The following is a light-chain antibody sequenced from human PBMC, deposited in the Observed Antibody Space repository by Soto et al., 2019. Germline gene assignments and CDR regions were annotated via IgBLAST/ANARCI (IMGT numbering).Light chain of an antibody. Sequence: DIQVTQSPSTLSAAVGDRVTITCRASQSISSWLAWYQQKPGKAPKLLIYDASSLESGVPSRFSGSGSGTEFTLTIGGLQPDDFATYYCQQYNSYSGTFGQGAKVDIK. V-gene: IGKV1-5*01. J-gene: IGKJ1*01. CDR1: QSISSW. CDR2: DAS. CDR3: QQYNSYSGT.